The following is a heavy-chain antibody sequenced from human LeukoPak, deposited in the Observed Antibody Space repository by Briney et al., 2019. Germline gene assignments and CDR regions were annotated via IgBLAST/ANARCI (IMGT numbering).Heavy chain of an antibody. CDR1: GGSLSSSSYY. D-gene: IGHD2-15*01. J-gene: IGHJ4*02. Sequence: SETLSLTCTVSGGSLSSSSYYWGWISQPPGKGLEWIGSIYYSGSTYYNPSLKSRVTISVDTSKNQYSLKLRSVTAADTAVYYCARHSGFSGCSGGSCYFGYWGQGTLVTVSS. V-gene: IGHV4-39*01. CDR3: ARHSGFSGCSGGSCYFGY. CDR2: IYYSGST.